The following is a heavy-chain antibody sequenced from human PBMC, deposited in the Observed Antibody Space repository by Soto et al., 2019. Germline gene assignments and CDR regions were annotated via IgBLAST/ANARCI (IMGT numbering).Heavy chain of an antibody. D-gene: IGHD2-8*01. J-gene: IGHJ6*02. CDR2: IIPIFGTA. V-gene: IGHV1-69*13. CDR1: GGTFSSYA. CDR3: ARGNGPTYFYGMDV. Sequence: GPSVKVSCKASGGTFSSYAISWVRQAPGQGLEWMGGIIPIFGTANYAQKFQGRVTITADESTSTAYMELSSLRSEDTAVYYCARGNGPTYFYGMDVWGQGTTVTVSS.